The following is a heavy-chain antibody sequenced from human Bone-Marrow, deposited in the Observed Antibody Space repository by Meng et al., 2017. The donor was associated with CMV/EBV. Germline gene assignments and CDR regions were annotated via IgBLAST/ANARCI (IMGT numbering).Heavy chain of an antibody. J-gene: IGHJ6*02. Sequence: GESLKISCTASGFTFGDYAMSWVRQAPGKGLEWVGFIRSKAYGGTTEYAASVKGRFTISRDDSKSIAYLQMNSLKTEDTAVYYCTRTYYDILTGYSHGMEVWGQGTTVTVSS. V-gene: IGHV3-49*04. CDR2: IRSKAYGGTT. D-gene: IGHD3-9*01. CDR3: TRTYYDILTGYSHGMEV. CDR1: GFTFGDYA.